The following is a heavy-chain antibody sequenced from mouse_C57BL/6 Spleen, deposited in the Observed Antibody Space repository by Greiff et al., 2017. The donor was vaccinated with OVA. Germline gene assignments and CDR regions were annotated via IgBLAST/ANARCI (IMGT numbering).Heavy chain of an antibody. Sequence: EVQLQQSGPELVKPGASVKISCKASGYTFTDYYMNWVKQSHGKSLEWIGDINPNNGGTSYNQKFKGKATLTVDKSSSTAYMELRSLTSEDSAVYYCASGPQPFFAYWGQGTLVTVSA. D-gene: IGHD6-1*01. CDR3: ASGPQPFFAY. CDR2: INPNNGGT. CDR1: GYTFTDYY. J-gene: IGHJ3*01. V-gene: IGHV1-26*01.